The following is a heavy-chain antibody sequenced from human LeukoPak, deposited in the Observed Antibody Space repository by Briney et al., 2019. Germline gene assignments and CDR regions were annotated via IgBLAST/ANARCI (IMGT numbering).Heavy chain of an antibody. V-gene: IGHV3-21*04. J-gene: IGHJ4*02. CDR1: GFTFSSYS. D-gene: IGHD4-17*01. Sequence: GGSLRLSCAASGFTFSSYSMNWVRQAPGKGLEWVSSISSSSSYIYYADSVKGRFTISRDNSKNTLYLQMNSLRAEDTAVYYCAKGPSTSIFTVTTEYWGQGTLVTVSS. CDR3: AKGPSTSIFTVTTEY. CDR2: ISSSSSYI.